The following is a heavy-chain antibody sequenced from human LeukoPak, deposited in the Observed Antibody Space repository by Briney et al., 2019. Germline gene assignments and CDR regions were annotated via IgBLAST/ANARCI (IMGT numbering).Heavy chain of an antibody. J-gene: IGHJ6*03. Sequence: PSETLSLTCTVSGGSISSSSYYWGWIRQPPGKGLEWIGSIYYSGSTYYNPSLKSRVTISVDTSKNQFSLKLSSVTAADTAVYYCARVVRDIVVVPAAAPIYYYYYMDVWGKGTTVTVSS. CDR1: GGSISSSSYY. D-gene: IGHD2-2*01. CDR2: IYYSGST. CDR3: ARVVRDIVVVPAAAPIYYYYYMDV. V-gene: IGHV4-39*01.